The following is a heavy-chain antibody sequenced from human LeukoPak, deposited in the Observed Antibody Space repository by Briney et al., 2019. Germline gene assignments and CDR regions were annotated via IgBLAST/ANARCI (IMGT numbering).Heavy chain of an antibody. CDR1: GGSISSGGYY. Sequence: SQTLSLTCTVSGGSISSGGYYWGWIRQHPGKGLEWIGYIYYSGSTYYNPSLKSRVAISVDTSKNQFSLKLSSVTAADTAVYYCARDRLGIAARPGVDYYYYYMDVWGKGTTVTVSS. V-gene: IGHV4-31*03. CDR3: ARDRLGIAARPGVDYYYYYMDV. J-gene: IGHJ6*03. D-gene: IGHD6-6*01. CDR2: IYYSGST.